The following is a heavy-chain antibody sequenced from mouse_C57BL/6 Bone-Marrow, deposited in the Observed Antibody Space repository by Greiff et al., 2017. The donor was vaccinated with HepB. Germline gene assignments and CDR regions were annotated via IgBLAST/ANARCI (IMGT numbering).Heavy chain of an antibody. CDR1: GFNIKDDY. J-gene: IGHJ2*01. CDR2: IDPETGDT. D-gene: IGHD2-1*01. CDR3: TKGYGNYYFDC. Sequence: EVQLQQSGAELVRPGASVKLSCTASGFNIKDDYMHWVKQRPEQGLEWIGWIDPETGDTEYAPKFQGKATITADTSSNTAYLQLSSLTSEDTAVYYCTKGYGNYYFDCWGQGTTLTVSS. V-gene: IGHV14-4*01.